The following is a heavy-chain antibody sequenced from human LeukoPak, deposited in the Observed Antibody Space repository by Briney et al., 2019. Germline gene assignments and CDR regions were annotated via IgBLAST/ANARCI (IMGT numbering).Heavy chain of an antibody. D-gene: IGHD5-18*01. CDR2: INHSGST. CDR1: GGSFSGYY. V-gene: IGHV4-34*01. CDR3: ARGLYSYGI. J-gene: IGHJ4*02. Sequence: SETLSLTCAVYGGSFSGYYWSWIRQPPGKGLEWIGEINHSGSTNYNPSLKSRVTISVDTSKNQFSLKLSSVTAADTAVYYCARGLYSYGIWGRGTLVTVSS.